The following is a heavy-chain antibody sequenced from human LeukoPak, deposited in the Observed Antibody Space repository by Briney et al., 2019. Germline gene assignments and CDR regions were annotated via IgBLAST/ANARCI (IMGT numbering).Heavy chain of an antibody. CDR3: ARFVPRGDYGVDY. D-gene: IGHD4-17*01. CDR2: ISSSSSYI. J-gene: IGHJ4*02. CDR1: GFTFSSYS. V-gene: IGHV3-21*01. Sequence: GGSLRLSCAASGFTFSSYSMNWVRQAPGKGLEWVSSISSSSSYIYYADSVKGRFTISRDNAKNSLYLQMNSLRAEDTAVYYCARFVPRGDYGVDYWGQGTLVTVSS.